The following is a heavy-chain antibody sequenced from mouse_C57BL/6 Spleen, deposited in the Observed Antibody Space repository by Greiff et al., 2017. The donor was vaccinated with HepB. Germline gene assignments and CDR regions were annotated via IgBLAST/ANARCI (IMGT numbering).Heavy chain of an antibody. D-gene: IGHD2-4*01. CDR1: GFTFSSYT. CDR3: AIHDYFYFDY. Sequence: EVKLMESGGGLVKPGGSLKLSCAASGFTFSSYTMSWVRQTPEKRLEWVATISGGGGNTYYPDSVKGRFTISRDNAKNTLYLQMSSLRSEDTSLYYCAIHDYFYFDYWGQGTTLTVSS. V-gene: IGHV5-9*01. CDR2: ISGGGGNT. J-gene: IGHJ2*01.